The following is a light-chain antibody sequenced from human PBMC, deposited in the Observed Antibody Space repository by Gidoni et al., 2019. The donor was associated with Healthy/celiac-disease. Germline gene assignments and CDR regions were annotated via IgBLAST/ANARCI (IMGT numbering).Light chain of an antibody. J-gene: IGKJ2*04. Sequence: DIVMTPSPASLAVSLGERATINCKSSQSVLYSSNNKNYLAWYQQKPGQPPKLLIYWASTRESGVPDRFSGSGSGTDFTLTISSLQAEDVAVYYCQQYYSTPRSFGQGTKLEIK. CDR3: QQYYSTPRS. CDR1: QSVLYSSNNKNY. V-gene: IGKV4-1*01. CDR2: WAS.